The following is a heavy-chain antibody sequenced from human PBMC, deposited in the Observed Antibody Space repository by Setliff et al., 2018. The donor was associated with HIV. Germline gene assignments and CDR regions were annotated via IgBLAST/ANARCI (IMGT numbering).Heavy chain of an antibody. CDR3: ARAAYGDQVYGMDV. CDR2: IIPILGIA. CDR1: GGTFSSYA. D-gene: IGHD4-17*01. V-gene: IGHV1-69*10. Sequence: ASVKVSCKASGGTFSSYAISWVRQAPGQGLEWMGGIIPILGIANYAQKFQGRVTITADESTSTAYMELSSLRSEDTAVYYCARAAYGDQVYGMDVWGQGTAVTVSS. J-gene: IGHJ6*02.